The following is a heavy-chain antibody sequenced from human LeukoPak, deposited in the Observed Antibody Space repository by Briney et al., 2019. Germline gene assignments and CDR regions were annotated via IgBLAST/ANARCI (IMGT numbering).Heavy chain of an antibody. V-gene: IGHV4-34*01. Sequence: SETLSLTCAVSGGSLSGYYWTWVRQPPGKGLEWIGEINHSGSANYNPSLKSRVTISLDTSKNQFSLKVSSVTAADTAVYYCARGQGTVTTHWGQGTLVTVSS. CDR2: INHSGSA. CDR3: ARGQGTVTTH. D-gene: IGHD4-17*01. CDR1: GGSLSGYY. J-gene: IGHJ4*02.